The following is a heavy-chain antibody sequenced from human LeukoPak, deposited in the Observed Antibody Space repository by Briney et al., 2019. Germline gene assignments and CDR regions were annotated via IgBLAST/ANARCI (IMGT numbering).Heavy chain of an antibody. V-gene: IGHV4-38-2*01. CDR1: SYSISSDYY. CDR2: IHHSGST. J-gene: IGHJ4*02. Sequence: SETLSLTCSVSSYSISSDYYWNWIRQSPGKGLEWIGSIHHSGSTYYNPSLKSRVTVSVHTSKNQFSLRLSSVTAADTAVYYCVTCRAYIRGGFDFWGQGALVTVSS. D-gene: IGHD3-10*01. CDR3: VTCRAYIRGGFDF.